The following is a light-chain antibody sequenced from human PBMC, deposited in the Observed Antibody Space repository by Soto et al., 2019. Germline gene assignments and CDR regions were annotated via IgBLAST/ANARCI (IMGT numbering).Light chain of an antibody. V-gene: IGKV3-11*01. Sequence: EIVLTQSPATLSLSPGERATLSCRASQSISSYLAWYQQKPDQAPRLLIYYASNRATGIPAGFSGSGSGTDFTLTTSSLEPEVLAFYSGHQSRTSPFTFGPGTKVDIK. J-gene: IGKJ3*01. CDR3: HQSRTSPFT. CDR1: QSISSY. CDR2: YAS.